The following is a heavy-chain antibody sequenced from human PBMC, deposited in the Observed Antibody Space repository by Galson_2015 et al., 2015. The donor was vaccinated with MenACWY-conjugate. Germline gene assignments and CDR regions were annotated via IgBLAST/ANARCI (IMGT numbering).Heavy chain of an antibody. Sequence: SLRLSCAASGFIFSNYAMTWVRQAPGKGLEWVSGISGSGGSTYYADSVKGRFTISRDNSKNTMYLQVNSLRAEDTAVYYCAIYFSIKNKGDAFDVWGQGTLVTVSS. V-gene: IGHV3-23*01. CDR1: GFIFSNYA. J-gene: IGHJ3*01. CDR2: ISGSGGST. D-gene: IGHD2-2*02. CDR3: AIYFSIKNKGDAFDV.